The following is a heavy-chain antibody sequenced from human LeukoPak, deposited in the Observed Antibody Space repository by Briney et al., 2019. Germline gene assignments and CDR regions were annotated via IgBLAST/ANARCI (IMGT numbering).Heavy chain of an antibody. CDR2: IYYSGST. J-gene: IGHJ4*02. D-gene: IGHD3-22*01. Sequence: SETLSLTCTVSGGSISSYYWSWIRQPPGKGLEWIGYIYYSGSTYYNPSLKSRVTISVDTSKNQFPLKLSSVTAADTAVYYCARDLGSGYYIDYWGQGTLVTVSS. V-gene: IGHV4-30-4*08. CDR3: ARDLGSGYYIDY. CDR1: GGSISSYY.